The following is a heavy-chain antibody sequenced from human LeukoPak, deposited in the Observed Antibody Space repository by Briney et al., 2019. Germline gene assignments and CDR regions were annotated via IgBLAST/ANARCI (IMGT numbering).Heavy chain of an antibody. CDR1: GGSISSGSYY. J-gene: IGHJ3*02. CDR3: ARDPNPI. Sequence: SETLSLTCTVSGGSISSGSYYWSWIRQPAGERLEWIGRIYTSGSTNYNPSLKSRVTISVDTSKNQFSLKLSSVTAADTAVYYCARDPNPIWGQGTMVTVSS. CDR2: IYTSGST. V-gene: IGHV4-61*02.